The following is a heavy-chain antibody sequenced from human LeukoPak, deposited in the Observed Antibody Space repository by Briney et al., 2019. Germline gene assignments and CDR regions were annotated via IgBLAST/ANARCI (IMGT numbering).Heavy chain of an antibody. J-gene: IGHJ4*02. V-gene: IGHV3-23*01. Sequence: GGSLRLSCAASGFAFSSYGMSWVRQAPGKGLEWVSAISGSGGSTYYADSVKGRFTISRDNSKNTLYLQMNSLRAEDTAVYYCAKDHFLGGYDNYWGQGTLVTVSS. D-gene: IGHD5-12*01. CDR2: ISGSGGST. CDR3: AKDHFLGGYDNY. CDR1: GFAFSSYG.